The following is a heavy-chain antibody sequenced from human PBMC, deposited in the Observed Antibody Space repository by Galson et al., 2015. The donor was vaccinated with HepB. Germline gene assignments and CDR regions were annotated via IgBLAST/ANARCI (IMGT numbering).Heavy chain of an antibody. CDR2: ISYDGTNK. CDR3: ARSLSGIFDI. CDR1: GFTFSNYA. J-gene: IGHJ3*02. V-gene: IGHV3-30*04. Sequence: SLRLSCAASGFTFSNYAMHWVRQAPGKGLEWVTLISYDGTNKYYADSVKGRFTISRDNSRNTLYAQMNSLRVEDTAVYYCARSLSGIFDIWGQGTMVTVSS. D-gene: IGHD1-26*01.